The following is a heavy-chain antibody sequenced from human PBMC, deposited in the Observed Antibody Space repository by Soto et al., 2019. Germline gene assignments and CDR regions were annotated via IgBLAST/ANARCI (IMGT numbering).Heavy chain of an antibody. J-gene: IGHJ5*02. D-gene: IGHD4-17*01. Sequence: PSDTLSLPSAVYGSPFSAYYWSWIRQPPGKGLEWIGETNHSGSTNYNPSLKSRVTISVDTSKNQFSLKLSSVTAADTAVYYCARETYGDYVGYFDPWGQGIQVTVS. CDR2: TNHSGST. CDR3: ARETYGDYVGYFDP. V-gene: IGHV4-34*01. CDR1: GSPFSAYY.